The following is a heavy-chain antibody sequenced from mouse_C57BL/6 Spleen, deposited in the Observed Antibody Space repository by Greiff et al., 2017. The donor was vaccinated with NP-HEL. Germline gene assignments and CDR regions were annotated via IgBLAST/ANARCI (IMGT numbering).Heavy chain of an antibody. V-gene: IGHV1-15*01. CDR2: IDPETGGT. CDR1: GYTFTDYE. D-gene: IGHD1-1*01. Sequence: VKLMESGAELVRPGASVTLSCKASGYTFTDYEMHWVKQTPVHGLEWIGAIDPETGGTDYNQKFKGKAILTADKSSSTAYMELRSLTSEDSAVYYCTRVVTTVGGMDYWGQGTSVTVSS. J-gene: IGHJ4*01. CDR3: TRVVTTVGGMDY.